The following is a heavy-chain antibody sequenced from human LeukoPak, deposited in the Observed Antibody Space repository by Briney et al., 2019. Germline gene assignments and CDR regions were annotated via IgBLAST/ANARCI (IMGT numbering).Heavy chain of an antibody. J-gene: IGHJ2*01. CDR1: GGTFSSYA. D-gene: IGHD4-17*01. V-gene: IGHV1-69*06. CDR3: ARDGDDYGDSFDL. CDR2: IIPIFGTA. Sequence: SVKVSCKASGGTFSSYAISWVRQAPGQGLEWMGGIIPIFGTANYAQKFQGRVTITADKSTSTAYMELSSLRSEDTAVYYCARDGDDYGDSFDLWGRGTLVTVSS.